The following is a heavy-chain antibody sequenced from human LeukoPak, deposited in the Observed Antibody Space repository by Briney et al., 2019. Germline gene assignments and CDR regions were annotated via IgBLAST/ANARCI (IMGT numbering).Heavy chain of an antibody. D-gene: IGHD3-10*01. V-gene: IGHV3-66*04. CDR2: IYISGIT. CDR3: AKRSPPY. Sequence: GGSLRLSYIASGFSISTNDMTWVRQAPGKGLEWVSLIYISGITKYADSVQGRFIISRDNSKDTPYLQMNNLRVEDTAVYYCAKRSPPYWGQGTLVSVSS. CDR1: GFSISTND. J-gene: IGHJ4*02.